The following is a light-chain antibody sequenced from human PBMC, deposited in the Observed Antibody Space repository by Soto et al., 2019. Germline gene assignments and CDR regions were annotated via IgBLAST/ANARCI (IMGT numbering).Light chain of an antibody. CDR3: RQCTHWPRT. V-gene: IGKV2-30*01. J-gene: IGKJ1*01. CDR1: QSLVFKDGNTY. Sequence: VWTQSARSLPVSGRQPDSISCRSSQSLVFKDGNTYLNWFHQRPGQSPRRLIYKVSYRDSGVPERFRGSGSGTAFTLKISRVEAEDVGLYYCRQCTHWPRTFGQGTKVDIK. CDR2: KVS.